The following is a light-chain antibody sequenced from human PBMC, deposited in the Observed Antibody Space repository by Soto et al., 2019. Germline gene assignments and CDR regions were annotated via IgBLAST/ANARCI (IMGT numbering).Light chain of an antibody. CDR1: SSNIGAAYD. CDR3: QSYDSSLSGSNVV. Sequence: QSVLTQPPSVSGAPGQRVTISCTGSSSNIGAAYDVHWYQHLPGTAPKLLIYGNSNRPSGVPDRFSGSKSGTSASLAITGLQAEDEADYYCQSYDSSLSGSNVVFGGGTKLTV. V-gene: IGLV1-40*01. CDR2: GNS. J-gene: IGLJ2*01.